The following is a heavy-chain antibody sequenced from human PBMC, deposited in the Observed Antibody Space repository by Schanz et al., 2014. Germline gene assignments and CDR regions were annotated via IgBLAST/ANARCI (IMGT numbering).Heavy chain of an antibody. CDR2: ILGLASTT. V-gene: IGHV3-23*04. CDR3: TRDVRLDRRGNWFDP. J-gene: IGHJ5*02. Sequence: EVQLVESGGGLVQPGGSLRLSCAASGFSVGNKYMNWVRQAPGKGLEWVSAILGLASTTYYADSVKGRFTISRDNSKNLLYLQMNSLRAEDTAVYYCTRDVRLDRRGNWFDPWGQGTLXTVSS. CDR1: GFSVGNKY. D-gene: IGHD1-1*01.